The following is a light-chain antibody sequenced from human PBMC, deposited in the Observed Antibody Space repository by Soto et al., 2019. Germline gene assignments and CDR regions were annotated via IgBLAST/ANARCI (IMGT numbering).Light chain of an antibody. Sequence: EIGMTQSPGTLSVSPPERATLSCMSSQIVGRYLAWYQQKPGQAPRLLLYDTSNRATDIPARFSGSGSGTDFTLTISSLEPEDSAVYYCQQRRNWPTFGGGTKVDIK. CDR1: QIVGRY. J-gene: IGKJ4*01. CDR2: DTS. CDR3: QQRRNWPT. V-gene: IGKV3-11*01.